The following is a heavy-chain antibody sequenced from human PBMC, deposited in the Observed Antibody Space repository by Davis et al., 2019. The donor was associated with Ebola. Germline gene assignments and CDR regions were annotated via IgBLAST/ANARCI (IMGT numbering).Heavy chain of an antibody. Sequence: GGSLRLSCSASGFIFSTYVMSWVRQAPGKGLEWVSTYCTSADTHYADSVKGRFTISRDNSKNTLYLQMNGLRVEDTAIYYCTKDNRNDRSEVWGQGTMVTVSS. J-gene: IGHJ3*01. CDR3: TKDNRNDRSEV. CDR2: CTSADT. V-gene: IGHV3-23*01. CDR1: GFIFSTYV. D-gene: IGHD2/OR15-2a*01.